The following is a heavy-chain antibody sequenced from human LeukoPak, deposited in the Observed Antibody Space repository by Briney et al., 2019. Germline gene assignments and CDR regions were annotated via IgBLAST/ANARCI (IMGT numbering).Heavy chain of an antibody. Sequence: GGSLRLSCAASGFTFINYWMTWVRQAPGQGPEFLANIKPTGSETNHVDPVKGRFTISRDNAKTLLFLQMNSLRGEDTALYYCGGFGYEAAVDLWGRGTLVTVSS. CDR2: IKPTGSET. J-gene: IGHJ4*02. CDR3: GGFGYEAAVDL. V-gene: IGHV3-7*01. D-gene: IGHD3-10*01. CDR1: GFTFINYW.